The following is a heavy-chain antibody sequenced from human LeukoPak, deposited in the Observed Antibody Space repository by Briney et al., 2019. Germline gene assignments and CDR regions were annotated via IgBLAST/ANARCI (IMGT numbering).Heavy chain of an antibody. Sequence: PGGSLRLSCAASGFTFSSYGMHWVRQAPGKGLEWVAVISYDGSNKYYADSVKGRFTISRDNSKNTLYLQMNSLRAEDTAVYYCARERRHTADLDYWGQGTLVTVSS. CDR1: GFTFSSYG. V-gene: IGHV3-30*03. J-gene: IGHJ4*02. CDR3: ARERRHTADLDY. D-gene: IGHD5-18*01. CDR2: ISYDGSNK.